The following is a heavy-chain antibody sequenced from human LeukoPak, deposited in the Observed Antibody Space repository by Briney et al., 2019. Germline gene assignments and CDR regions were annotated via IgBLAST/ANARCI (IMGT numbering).Heavy chain of an antibody. J-gene: IGHJ3*02. Sequence: TSETLSLTCTVAGGSISSYYWSWIRQPPGKGLEWIGYIYYSGTTNYNPSLKSRVTISVDTSKNHFSLKLSSVTAADTVVYYCARIMVAVAGTISAFDSWGQGTMVTVSS. D-gene: IGHD6-19*01. CDR3: ARIMVAVAGTISAFDS. V-gene: IGHV4-59*01. CDR2: IYYSGTT. CDR1: GGSISSYY.